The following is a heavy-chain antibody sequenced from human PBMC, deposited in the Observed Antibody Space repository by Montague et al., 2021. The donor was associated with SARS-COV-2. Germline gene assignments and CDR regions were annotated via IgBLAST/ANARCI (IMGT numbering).Heavy chain of an antibody. Sequence: SETLSLTCSVSGGSIGSYYWSWLRQPPGKGLEWIGHIHYSGGSTYSPSFKSRVTISIDTPKNQFSLKLSSVTAADTAVYYCARSLDPSGTYYLPYWGQGTLVTVSS. J-gene: IGHJ4*02. CDR1: GGSIGSYY. D-gene: IGHD3-10*01. V-gene: IGHV4-59*01. CDR2: IHYSGGS. CDR3: ARSLDPSGTYYLPY.